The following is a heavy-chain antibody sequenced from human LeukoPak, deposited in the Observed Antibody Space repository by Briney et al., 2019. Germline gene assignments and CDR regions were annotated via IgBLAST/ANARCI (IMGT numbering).Heavy chain of an antibody. J-gene: IGHJ4*02. CDR2: INHSGST. CDR3: ARAIGWFGERGNYFDY. D-gene: IGHD3-10*01. V-gene: IGHV4-34*01. Sequence: SETLSLTCAVYGGSFSGYYWSWIRQPPGKGLGWIGEINHSGSTNYNPSLKSRVTISVDTSKNQFSLKLSSVTAADMAVYYCARAIGWFGERGNYFDYWGQGTLVTVSS. CDR1: GGSFSGYY.